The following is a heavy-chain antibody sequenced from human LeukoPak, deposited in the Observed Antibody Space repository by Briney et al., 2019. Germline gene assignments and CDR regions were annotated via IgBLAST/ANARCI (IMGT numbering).Heavy chain of an antibody. Sequence: ASVKVSCKASGYTFTGYYMHWVRQAPGQGLEWMGWINPNSGGTNYAQKFQGRVTMTRDTSISTAYMELSRLRSDDTAVCYCAREEAAARDAFDIWGQGTMVTVSS. CDR1: GYTFTGYY. D-gene: IGHD6-13*01. CDR2: INPNSGGT. V-gene: IGHV1-2*02. J-gene: IGHJ3*02. CDR3: AREEAAARDAFDI.